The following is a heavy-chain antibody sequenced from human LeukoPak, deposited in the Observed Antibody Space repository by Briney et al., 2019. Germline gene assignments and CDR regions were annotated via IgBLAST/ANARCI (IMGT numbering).Heavy chain of an antibody. D-gene: IGHD2-2*01. J-gene: IGHJ5*02. CDR2: INSRGDT. V-gene: IGHV4-34*01. CDR3: ARGQVPAARGYNWFDP. Sequence: SETLSLTCAVYGWSFNDYYWNWIRQPPGKGLECIGEINSRGDTNYNPPLKSRGTISVETSKKQFSLTLTSMIAADTALYYCARGQVPAARGYNWFDPWGQGTLVTVSS. CDR1: GWSFNDYY.